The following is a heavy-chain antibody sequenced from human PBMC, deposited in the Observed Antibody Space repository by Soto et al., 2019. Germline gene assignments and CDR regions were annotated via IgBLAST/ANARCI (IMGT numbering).Heavy chain of an antibody. CDR3: ARDSYQEWELLDVGGYFDY. V-gene: IGHV1-18*04. Sequence: QVQLVQSGAEVKKPGASVKVSCKASGYTFTSYGISWVRQAPGQGLEWMGWISAYNGNTNYAQKLQGRVTMTTDTSTSTAYMELRSLRSDDTAVYYCARDSYQEWELLDVGGYFDYWGQGTLVTVSS. J-gene: IGHJ4*02. CDR2: ISAYNGNT. CDR1: GYTFTSYG. D-gene: IGHD1-26*01.